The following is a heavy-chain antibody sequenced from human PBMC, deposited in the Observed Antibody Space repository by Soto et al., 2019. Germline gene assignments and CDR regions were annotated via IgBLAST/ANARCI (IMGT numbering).Heavy chain of an antibody. J-gene: IGHJ4*02. CDR1: GLTFSSYS. D-gene: IGHD1-26*01. Sequence: GGSLRLSCAASGLTFSSYSMNWVRQAPGKGLEWVSSISSSGRYIYYADSVKGRFTISRDNAKNSLYLQMNSLRAEDTAVFYCARDESGSYPAGFGYWGQGSLVTVSS. CDR2: ISSSGRYI. V-gene: IGHV3-21*01. CDR3: ARDESGSYPAGFGY.